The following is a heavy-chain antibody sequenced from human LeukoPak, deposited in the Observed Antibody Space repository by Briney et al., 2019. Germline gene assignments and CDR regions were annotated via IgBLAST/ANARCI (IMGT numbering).Heavy chain of an antibody. CDR1: EFTFSSYG. V-gene: IGHV3-33*06. D-gene: IGHD6-13*01. Sequence: SGRSLRLSCAASEFTFSSYGMHWVRQAPGKGLEWVAVIWYDGSNKYYADSVKGRFTISRDNSKNTLYLQMNSLRAEDTAVYYCAKDFVAAAGTYDYWGQGTLVTVSS. CDR3: AKDFVAAAGTYDY. J-gene: IGHJ4*02. CDR2: IWYDGSNK.